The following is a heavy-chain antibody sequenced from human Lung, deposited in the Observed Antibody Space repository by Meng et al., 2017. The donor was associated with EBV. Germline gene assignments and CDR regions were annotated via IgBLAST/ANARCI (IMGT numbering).Heavy chain of an antibody. CDR3: SRDLAGSVDY. Sequence: LVETGGALVKPGGFPGLSCAASGFTFSSYWIHWVRQAPGKGLEWVSRTNENGAITTYADSVKGRFTISRDNAKNTLYLQMNSLRAEDTAMYYCSRDLAGSVDYWGQGTLVTVSS. J-gene: IGHJ4*02. CDR1: GFTFSSYW. D-gene: IGHD1-14*01. V-gene: IGHV3-74*03. CDR2: TNENGAIT.